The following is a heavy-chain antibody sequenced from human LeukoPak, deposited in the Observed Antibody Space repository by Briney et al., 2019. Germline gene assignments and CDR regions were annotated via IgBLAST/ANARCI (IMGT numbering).Heavy chain of an antibody. CDR2: ISGSGCST. Sequence: PGGSLRLSCAASGFTVNSYAMSWVRQAPGKGLEWVSAISGSGCSTYYADTVKGRFTISRDNSKNTLYLQMNSLRAEDTAVNHRAATMFGELFEEEEENWGHGTLLSVSS. V-gene: IGHV3-23*01. CDR3: AATMFGELFEEEEEN. CDR1: GFTVNSYA. D-gene: IGHD3-10*02. J-gene: IGHJ4*01.